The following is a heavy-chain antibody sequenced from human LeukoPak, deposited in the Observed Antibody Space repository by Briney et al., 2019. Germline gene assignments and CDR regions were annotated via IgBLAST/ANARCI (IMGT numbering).Heavy chain of an antibody. J-gene: IGHJ4*02. D-gene: IGHD2-15*01. CDR3: ARHEFCSGGSCYGDY. CDR2: IYNGGST. Sequence: SETLSLTCTVPGVSISSNYWSWIRQPPGKGLEWIGYIYNGGSTNYNPSLKSRVTISVDTSKNQFSLKLTSVTAADTAVYYCARHEFCSGGSCYGDYWAKGTLVTVSS. V-gene: IGHV4-59*01. CDR1: GVSISSNY.